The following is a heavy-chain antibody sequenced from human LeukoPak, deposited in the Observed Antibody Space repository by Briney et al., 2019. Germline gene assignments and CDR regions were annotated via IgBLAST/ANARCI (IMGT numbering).Heavy chain of an antibody. CDR3: ARDSITIFGVVISQGDY. CDR2: ISAYNGNT. Sequence: ASVKVSCKASGYTFTSYGISWVRQAPGQGLEWMGWISAYNGNTNYAQKLQGRVTMTTDTSTSTAYMELRSPRSDDTAVYYCARDSITIFGVVISQGDYWGQGTLVTVSS. J-gene: IGHJ4*02. D-gene: IGHD3-3*01. CDR1: GYTFTSYG. V-gene: IGHV1-18*01.